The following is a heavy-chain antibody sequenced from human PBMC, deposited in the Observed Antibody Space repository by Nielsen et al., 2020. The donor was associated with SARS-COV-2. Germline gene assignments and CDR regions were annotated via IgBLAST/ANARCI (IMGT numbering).Heavy chain of an antibody. V-gene: IGHV1-3*01. CDR1: GYRFISYA. D-gene: IGHD2-8*02. CDR2: MNAGNGHT. CDR3: ARGGVNGWIDY. J-gene: IGHJ4*02. Sequence: ASVKVSCKGSGYRFISYAIHWVRLAPGQGLEWMGWMNAGNGHTSYLEKFQGRVSMTRDTSASTAYLELSALRSEDTAVYYCARGGVNGWIDYWGQGTLVSVSS.